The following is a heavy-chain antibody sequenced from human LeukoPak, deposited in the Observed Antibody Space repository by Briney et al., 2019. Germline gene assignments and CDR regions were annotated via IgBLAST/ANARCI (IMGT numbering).Heavy chain of an antibody. V-gene: IGHV4-30-4*08. J-gene: IGHJ4*02. D-gene: IGHD3-22*01. CDR1: GGSVSSGSYY. CDR2: IYYSGST. CDR3: ARVTSSGYQFDY. Sequence: SETLSLTCTVSGGSVSSGSYYWSWIRQPPGKGLEWIGYIYYSGSTYYNPSLKSRVTISVDTSKNQFSLKLSSVTAADTAMYYCARVTSSGYQFDYWGQGTLVTVSS.